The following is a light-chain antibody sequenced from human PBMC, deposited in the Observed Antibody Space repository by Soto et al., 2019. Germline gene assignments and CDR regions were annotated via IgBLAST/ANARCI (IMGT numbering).Light chain of an antibody. CDR3: QQYNKWPIT. CDR2: YTS. Sequence: EIVLTQSPATLSVSPLESATLXWMASQSVSSDLAWYQQKPGQAPRLLIYYTSTRATGFPARFSGGGSGTEFTLTISSLQSEDSAFYYCQQYNKWPITFGQGTRLEIK. V-gene: IGKV3-15*01. CDR1: QSVSSD. J-gene: IGKJ5*01.